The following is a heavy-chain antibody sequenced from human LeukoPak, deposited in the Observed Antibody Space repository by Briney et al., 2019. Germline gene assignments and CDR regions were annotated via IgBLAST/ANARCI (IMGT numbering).Heavy chain of an antibody. J-gene: IGHJ1*01. Sequence: PSETLSLTCTVSGVSIRGYYWSWIRQPPGKGLEWIGYIYYSGTTNYNPSLKSRVTISIDTSKNQFSLKLSSVTAADTAVYYCARSGCSGSDCFQGFFHHWGQGTLVTVSS. CDR2: IYYSGTT. V-gene: IGHV4-59*01. D-gene: IGHD2-21*02. CDR3: ARSGCSGSDCFQGFFHH. CDR1: GVSIRGYY.